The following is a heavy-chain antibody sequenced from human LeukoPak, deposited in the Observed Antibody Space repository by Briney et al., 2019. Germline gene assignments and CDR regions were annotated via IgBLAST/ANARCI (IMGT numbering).Heavy chain of an antibody. CDR2: IYSGGRT. CDR1: GFTISTKY. CDR3: ARERAVAGLFDY. D-gene: IGHD6-19*01. V-gene: IGHV3-66*01. J-gene: IGHJ4*02. Sequence: GGSLRLSCAASGFTISTKYMSWVRQAPGKGLEWVSVIYSGGRTYYADSVKGRFTISRDNSKNTLYLQMNSLRSEDTAVYYCARERAVAGLFDYWGQGTLVTVSS.